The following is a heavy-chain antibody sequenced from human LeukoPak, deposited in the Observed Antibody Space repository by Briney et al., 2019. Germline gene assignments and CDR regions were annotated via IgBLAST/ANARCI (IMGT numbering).Heavy chain of an antibody. V-gene: IGHV1-8*03. Sequence: ASVKVSCKASGYTFTSYDINWVRQATGQGLEWMGWMNPNSGNTGYAQKFQGRVTITRNTSISTAYMELSSLRSDDTAVYYCAREDDTGRYMGDDAFDIWGQGTMVTVSS. D-gene: IGHD1-26*01. CDR1: GYTFTSYD. J-gene: IGHJ3*02. CDR2: MNPNSGNT. CDR3: AREDDTGRYMGDDAFDI.